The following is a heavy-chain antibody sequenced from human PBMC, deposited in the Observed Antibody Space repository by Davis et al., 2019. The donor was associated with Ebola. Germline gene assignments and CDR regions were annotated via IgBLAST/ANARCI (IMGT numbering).Heavy chain of an antibody. Sequence: GESLKISCAASGFTFSSYAMSWVRQAPGKGLEWVSAISGSGGSTYYADSVKGRFTISGDNSKNTLYLQMNSLRAEDTAVYYCAKKRVLWFGYWGQGTLVTVSS. CDR1: GFTFSSYA. J-gene: IGHJ4*02. CDR3: AKKRVLWFGY. D-gene: IGHD3-10*01. CDR2: ISGSGGST. V-gene: IGHV3-23*01.